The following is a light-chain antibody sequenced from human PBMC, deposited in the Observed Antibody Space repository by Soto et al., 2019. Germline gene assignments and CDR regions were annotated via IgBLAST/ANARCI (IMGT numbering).Light chain of an antibody. Sequence: QSALAQPPSASGSPGQSVTISCTGSGSDIGAYNFVSWYQQHPGKAPKLMIFGVTERPSGVPDRFSGSKSGNTASLTVSGLQADDEADYYCSSYAGSSNVFGTGTKLTVL. CDR2: GVT. J-gene: IGLJ1*01. V-gene: IGLV2-8*01. CDR1: GSDIGAYNF. CDR3: SSYAGSSNV.